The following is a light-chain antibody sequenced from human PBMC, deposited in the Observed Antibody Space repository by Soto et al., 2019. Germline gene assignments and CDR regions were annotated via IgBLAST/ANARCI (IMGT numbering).Light chain of an antibody. V-gene: IGKV3D-15*01. J-gene: IGKJ3*01. CDR3: QHYNDWPPAFT. CDR1: QSLNRN. Sequence: EILMTQSPATLSVSPGERATLSCRASQSLNRNLAWYQQKPGQAPRLIIYGASTRASGIPARCSGSGSGTEFTLTIRSLQSEDFALYYCQHYNDWPPAFTVGPGTKVDL. CDR2: GAS.